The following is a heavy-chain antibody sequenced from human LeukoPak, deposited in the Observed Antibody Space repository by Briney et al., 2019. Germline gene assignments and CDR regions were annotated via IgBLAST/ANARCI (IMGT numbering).Heavy chain of an antibody. CDR3: GRAPVGATNLGYFQH. J-gene: IGHJ1*01. CDR2: INSDGSST. CDR1: GFTFSSYW. Sequence: PGGSLRLSCAASGFTFSSYWMHWVRQAPGKGLVWVSRINSDGSSTSYADSVKGRFTISRDNAKNTLYLQMDSLRAEDTAVYYCGRAPVGATNLGYFQHWGQGTLVTVSS. D-gene: IGHD1-26*01. V-gene: IGHV3-74*01.